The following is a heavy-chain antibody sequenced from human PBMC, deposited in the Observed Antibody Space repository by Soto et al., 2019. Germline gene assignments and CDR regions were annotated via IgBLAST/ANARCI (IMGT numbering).Heavy chain of an antibody. CDR3: SLELPEHHRRNKDV. Sequence: PSETLSLTCTVTGGSMTTGDQYWTWIRHRPGEGLEWFGYINHRGSLYYNPSLESRVSMSVDTSKNQFSLTLNSVPAADTAVHFCSLELPEHHRRNKDVWGRGTSDPVS. CDR1: GGSMTTGDQY. V-gene: IGHV4-31*03. J-gene: IGHJ6*01. D-gene: IGHD1-26*01. CDR2: INHRGSL.